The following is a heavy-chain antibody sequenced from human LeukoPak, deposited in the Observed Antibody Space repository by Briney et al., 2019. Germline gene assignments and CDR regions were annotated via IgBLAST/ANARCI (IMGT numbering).Heavy chain of an antibody. Sequence: GSSLRLSCAASGFTFSSYDIHWVRQAPGQGLEWVAIITSSGTIKTYAENVKGRVTISRDKSKTTVYMEMSSLRAEDTAVYYCANQYSGVWLIDYWGQGTLVTVSS. CDR2: ITSSGTIK. CDR1: GFTFSSYD. CDR3: ANQYSGVWLIDY. D-gene: IGHD6-19*01. V-gene: IGHV3-30*18. J-gene: IGHJ4*02.